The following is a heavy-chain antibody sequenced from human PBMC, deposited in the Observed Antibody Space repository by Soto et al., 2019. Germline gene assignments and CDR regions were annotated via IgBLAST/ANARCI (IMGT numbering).Heavy chain of an antibody. CDR3: ARYWYYDFCSGYVSAPSAYEIYV. D-gene: IGHD3-3*01. J-gene: IGHJ6*01. CDR1: GFTFSSYG. Sequence: GGSLRLSCAASGFTFSSYGMHWVRQAPGKGLEWVAVISYDGSNKYYADSVKGRFTISRDNSKNTLYLQMNSLRAEDTAVYYCARYWYYDFCSGYVSAPSAYEIYV. CDR2: ISYDGSNK. V-gene: IGHV3-30*03.